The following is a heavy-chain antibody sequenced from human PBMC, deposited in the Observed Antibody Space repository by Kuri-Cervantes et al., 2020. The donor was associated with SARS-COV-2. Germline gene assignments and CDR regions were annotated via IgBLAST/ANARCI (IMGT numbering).Heavy chain of an antibody. D-gene: IGHD5-12*01. CDR2: INPNSGGT. V-gene: IGHV1-2*02. CDR1: GYIFTGYY. Sequence: ASVKVSCKASGYIFTGYYMHWVRQAPGQGLEWMGWINPNSGGTNYAQKFQGRVTMTRDTSISTAYMELSRLRSDDTAVYYCARGRGIQWDAFDIWGQGTMVTVSS. CDR3: ARGRGIQWDAFDI. J-gene: IGHJ3*02.